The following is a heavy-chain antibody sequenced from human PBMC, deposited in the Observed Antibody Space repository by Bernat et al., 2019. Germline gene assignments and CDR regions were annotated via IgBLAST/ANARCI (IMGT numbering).Heavy chain of an antibody. CDR3: ARKVVAAPVLGALDI. Sequence: QITLKESGPTLVKPTQTLTLTCTFSGFSLSTVGVGVGWPRQPPGKALEWLAFIYWDDDKRYSPSLKSRLTITKDTSKNQVVLTMTNMDPVDTATYYCARKVVAAPVLGALDIWGQGTMVTVSS. D-gene: IGHD2-15*01. CDR1: GFSLSTVGVG. J-gene: IGHJ3*02. CDR2: IYWDDDK. V-gene: IGHV2-5*02.